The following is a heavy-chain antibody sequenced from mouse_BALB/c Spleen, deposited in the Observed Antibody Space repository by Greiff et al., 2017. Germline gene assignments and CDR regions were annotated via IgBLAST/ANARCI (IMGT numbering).Heavy chain of an antibody. D-gene: IGHD2-10*02. J-gene: IGHJ3*01. CDR2: ISDGGSYT. CDR3: AREKYGNYEGFAY. V-gene: IGHV5-4*02. CDR1: GFTFSDYY. Sequence: EVQGVESGGGLVKPGGSLKLSCAASGFTFSDYYMYWVRQTPEKRLEWVATISDGGSYTYYPDSVKGRFTISRDNAKNNLYLQMSSLKSEDTAMYYCAREKYGNYEGFAYWGQGTLVTVSA.